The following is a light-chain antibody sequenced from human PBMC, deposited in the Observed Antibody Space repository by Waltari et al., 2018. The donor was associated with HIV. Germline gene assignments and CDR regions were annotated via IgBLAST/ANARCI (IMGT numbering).Light chain of an antibody. CDR2: DGT. CDR3: QQRNDWPIT. CDR1: PSVNSF. V-gene: IGKV3-11*02. Sequence: EVVLTQSPATLSLSPGRGVTLSCRSSPSVNSFLAWYHQKPGQAPRLLIYDGTNRATGIPGRFSASGSERDFSLTISRLEPEDSGVYYCQQRNDWPITFGQGTRLEIK. J-gene: IGKJ5*01.